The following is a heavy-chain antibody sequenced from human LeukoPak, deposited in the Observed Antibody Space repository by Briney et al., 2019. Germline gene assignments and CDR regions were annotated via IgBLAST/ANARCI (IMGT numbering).Heavy chain of an antibody. V-gene: IGHV4-59*01. CDR1: GGLISRFS. Sequence: KPSETLSLTCTVSGGLISRFSWNWIRQPPGEGLQWIGYVYDSGRANYNASLESRVSMSVDASKNQFSLRLTSVTAADTAVYFCAREKMGVNAFNYWGPGKMVTVSS. CDR3: AREKMGVNAFNY. CDR2: VYDSGRA. J-gene: IGHJ3*01. D-gene: IGHD3-16*01.